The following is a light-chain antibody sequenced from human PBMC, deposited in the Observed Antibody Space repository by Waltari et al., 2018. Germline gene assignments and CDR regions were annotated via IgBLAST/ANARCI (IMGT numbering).Light chain of an antibody. J-gene: IGLJ3*02. Sequence: QSALTQPRSVSGSPGQSVTISCTGTSSDAGGYTYVSWYQQHPGKVPKLMIYDVSTRSSGVPDRFSGSKSGNTASLTISGLQTEDEADYYCCSYVGRYIWVFGGGTKLTVL. V-gene: IGLV2-11*01. CDR3: CSYVGRYIWV. CDR1: SSDAGGYTY. CDR2: DVS.